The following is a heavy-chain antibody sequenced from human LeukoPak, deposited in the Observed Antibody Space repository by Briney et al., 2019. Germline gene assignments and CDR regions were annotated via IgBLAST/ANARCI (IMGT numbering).Heavy chain of an antibody. V-gene: IGHV4-59*08. CDR3: ARLSYYYDSSGPGREYNWFDP. CDR2: IYYSGST. CDR1: GGSISTYY. D-gene: IGHD3-22*01. J-gene: IGHJ5*02. Sequence: SETLSLTCTVSGGSISTYYWNWIRQPPGKGLEWIGYIYYSGSTNYNPSLKSRVTISVDTSKNQFSLKLSSVTAADTAVYYCARLSYYYDSSGPGREYNWFDPWGQGTLVTVSS.